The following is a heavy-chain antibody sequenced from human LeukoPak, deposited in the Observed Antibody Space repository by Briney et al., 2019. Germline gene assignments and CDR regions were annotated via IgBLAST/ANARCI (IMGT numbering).Heavy chain of an antibody. D-gene: IGHD6-19*01. CDR1: GYTFTSYD. Sequence: GASVKVSCKAPGYTFTSYDINWVRQATGQGLERMGWMNPNSGNTGYAQKLQGRVTMTRNTSISTAYMELSSLRSEDTAVYYCARGVFVGRRRPPVAGFGYWGQGTLVTVSS. V-gene: IGHV1-8*01. CDR3: ARGVFVGRRRPPVAGFGY. CDR2: MNPNSGNT. J-gene: IGHJ4*02.